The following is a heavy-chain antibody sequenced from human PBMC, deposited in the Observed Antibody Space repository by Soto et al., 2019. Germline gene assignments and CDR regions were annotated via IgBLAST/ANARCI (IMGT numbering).Heavy chain of an antibody. CDR2: IGGGGDT. Sequence: EVQLLESGGHLVQPGESLRLSCAASGFTFSAYTMNWVRQAPGKGLEWVSGIGGGGDTYNAGDVKGRFTISKDNSKNMLFLQMSNLRGEDKAIFYCAKDRHPDGIWALDYWGRGTLVTVSS. J-gene: IGHJ4*02. CDR3: AKDRHPDGIWALDY. CDR1: GFTFSAYT. V-gene: IGHV3-23*01. D-gene: IGHD3-16*01.